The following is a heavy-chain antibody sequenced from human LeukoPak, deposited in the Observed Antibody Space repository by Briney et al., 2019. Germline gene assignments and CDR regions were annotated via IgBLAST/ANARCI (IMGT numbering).Heavy chain of an antibody. CDR1: GAAITSAY. J-gene: IGHJ4*02. Sequence: SETLSLTCSVSGAAITSAYWSWIRQSPGKGLEWIGYGFYSGVTNYSPSLKSRVTIAVDTSKNHCSLEVTSVTAADTAVYYCARDAAHCAGVYDYWGRGILVTVSS. CDR3: ARDAAHCAGVYDY. D-gene: IGHD2-21*01. CDR2: GFYSGVT. V-gene: IGHV4-59*13.